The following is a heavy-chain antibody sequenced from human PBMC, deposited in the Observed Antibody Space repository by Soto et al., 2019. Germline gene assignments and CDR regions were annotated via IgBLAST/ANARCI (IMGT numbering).Heavy chain of an antibody. CDR1: GYTFTSYA. CDR2: INAGNGNT. V-gene: IGHV1-3*01. CDR3: ARGVLRFLEWLSPTNYYYGMDV. J-gene: IGHJ6*02. D-gene: IGHD3-3*01. Sequence: ASVKVSCKASGYTFTSYAMHWVRQAPGQKLERKGRINAGNGNTKYSQKFQGRVTITRDTSASTAYMELSSLRSEDTAVYYCARGVLRFLEWLSPTNYYYGMDVWGQGTTVTVSS.